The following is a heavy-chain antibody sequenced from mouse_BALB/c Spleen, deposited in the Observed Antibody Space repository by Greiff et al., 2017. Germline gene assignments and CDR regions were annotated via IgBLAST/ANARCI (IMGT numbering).Heavy chain of an antibody. CDR1: GYTFTDYN. CDR2: INPNNGGT. V-gene: IGHV1-18*01. Sequence: VQLKESGPELVKPGASVKIPCKASGYTFTDYNMDWVKQSHGKSLEWIGDINPNNGGTIYNQKFKGKATLTVDKSSSTAYMELRSLTSEDTAVYYCAREGQYGNYAYAMDYWGQGTSVTVSS. CDR3: AREGQYGNYAYAMDY. D-gene: IGHD2-10*02. J-gene: IGHJ4*01.